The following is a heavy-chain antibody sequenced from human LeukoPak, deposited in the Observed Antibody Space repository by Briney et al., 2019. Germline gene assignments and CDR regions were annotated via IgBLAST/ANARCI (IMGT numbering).Heavy chain of an antibody. Sequence: GGSLRLSCAASGFTVSSNYMSWVRQAPGKGLEWVSVIYSGGSTYYADSVKGRFSISRDNSKNTLYLQMNSLRAEDTAVYYCARGRYSPTIFDYWGQGTLVTVSS. CDR1: GFTVSSNY. J-gene: IGHJ4*02. V-gene: IGHV3-53*01. D-gene: IGHD3-9*01. CDR3: ARGRYSPTIFDY. CDR2: IYSGGST.